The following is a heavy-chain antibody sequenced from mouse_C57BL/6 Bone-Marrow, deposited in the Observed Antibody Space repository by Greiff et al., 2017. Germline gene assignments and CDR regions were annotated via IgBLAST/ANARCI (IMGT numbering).Heavy chain of an antibody. CDR3: ARKGYGISCWYFDV. D-gene: IGHD1-1*01. CDR2: IWSGGST. J-gene: IGHJ1*03. V-gene: IGHV2-2*01. CDR1: GFSLTSYG. Sequence: QVQLKQSGPGLVQPSQSLSITCTVSGFSLTSYGVHWVRQSPGKGLEWLGVIWSGGSTDYNAAFISRLSISKDNSKSQVFFKMNSLQADDTAIYYCARKGYGISCWYFDVWGTGTTVTVSS.